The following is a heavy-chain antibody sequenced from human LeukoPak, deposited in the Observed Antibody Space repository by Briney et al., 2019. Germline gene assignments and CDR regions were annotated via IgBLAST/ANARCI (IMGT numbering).Heavy chain of an antibody. D-gene: IGHD1-7*01. V-gene: IGHV4-34*01. CDR2: INRSGST. CDR3: ARGRYNWNYDWFDP. J-gene: IGHJ5*02. CDR1: GGSFSGYY. Sequence: SETLSLTCAVYGGSFSGYYWSRIRQPPGKGLEWIGEINRSGSTNYNPSLKSRVTISVDTSKNQFSLKLSSVTAADTAVYYCARGRYNWNYDWFDPWGQGTLVTVSS.